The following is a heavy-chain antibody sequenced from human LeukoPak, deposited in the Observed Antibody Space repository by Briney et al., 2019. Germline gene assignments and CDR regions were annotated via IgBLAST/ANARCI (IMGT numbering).Heavy chain of an antibody. D-gene: IGHD5-12*01. CDR2: IYHSGST. V-gene: IGHV4-59*01. J-gene: IGHJ4*02. CDR1: GGSISTYY. Sequence: PSETLSLTCTLSGGSISTYYWSWIRQPPGKGLEWIGYIYHSGSTNYNPSLKSRVTISVDSSKNQFSLKLSSVTAADTAVYYCARGGGYASPIGYWGQGALVTVSS. CDR3: ARGGGYASPIGY.